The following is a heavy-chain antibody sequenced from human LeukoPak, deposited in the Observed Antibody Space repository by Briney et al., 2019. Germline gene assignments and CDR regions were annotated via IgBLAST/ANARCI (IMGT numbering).Heavy chain of an antibody. CDR3: ANSRGSGSGNL. CDR2: ISYDGSNK. V-gene: IGHV3-30*18. J-gene: IGHJ4*02. CDR1: GFTFSSYG. D-gene: IGHD3-10*01. Sequence: PGGSLRLSCAASGFTFSSYGMHWVRQAPGKGLEWVAVISYDGSNKYYADSVKGRFTISRDNSKNTLYLQMNSLRAEDTAVYYCANSRGSGSGNLWGQGTMVTVSS.